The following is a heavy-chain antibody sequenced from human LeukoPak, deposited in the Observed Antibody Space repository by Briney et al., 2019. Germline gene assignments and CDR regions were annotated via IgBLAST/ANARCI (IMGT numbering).Heavy chain of an antibody. V-gene: IGHV3-72*01. Sequence: GGSLRLSCAASGFTSSDHHMDWVRQAPGKGLEWVGRTRDKLNSYTTEYAASVRGRVTVSRDDSKNSLYLQMNSLRAEDTAVYYCARDSLGGNSPWGLGTLVTVSS. CDR2: TRDKLNSYTT. D-gene: IGHD4-23*01. CDR1: GFTSSDHH. CDR3: ARDSLGGNSP. J-gene: IGHJ5*02.